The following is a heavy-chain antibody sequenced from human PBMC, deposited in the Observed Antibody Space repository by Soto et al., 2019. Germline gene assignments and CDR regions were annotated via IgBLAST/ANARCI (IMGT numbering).Heavy chain of an antibody. CDR2: TWYDGSDK. D-gene: IGHD6-13*01. CDR1: GFTFSSYG. V-gene: IGHV3-33*01. Sequence: SLRLSCAASGFTFSSYGMHWVRQAPGKGLEWVAVTWYDGSDKYYADSVKGRFTISRDNSKNTLYLQMNSLRAEDTAVYYCARDQGSWYKSSFDYSGQGTLVTVSS. J-gene: IGHJ4*02. CDR3: ARDQGSWYKSSFDY.